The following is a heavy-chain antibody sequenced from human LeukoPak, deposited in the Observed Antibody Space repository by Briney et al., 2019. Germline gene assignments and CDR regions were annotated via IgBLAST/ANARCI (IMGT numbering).Heavy chain of an antibody. CDR1: GGSISSYY. CDR3: ARANYGDHPYYYYYGMDV. CDR2: IYTSGST. Sequence: SETLSLTCTVSGGSISSYYWSWIRQPAGKGLDWIGRIYTSGSTNYNPSLKSRVTMSVDTSKNQFSLKLSSVTAADTAVYYCARANYGDHPYYYYYGMDVWGQGTTVTVSS. J-gene: IGHJ6*02. D-gene: IGHD4-17*01. V-gene: IGHV4-4*07.